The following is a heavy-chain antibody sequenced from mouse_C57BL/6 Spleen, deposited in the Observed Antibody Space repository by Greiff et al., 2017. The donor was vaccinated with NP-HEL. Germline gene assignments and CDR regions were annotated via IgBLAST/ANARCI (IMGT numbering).Heavy chain of an antibody. J-gene: IGHJ3*01. Sequence: QVQLQQPGAELVKPGASVKLSCKASGYTFTSYWMHWVKQRPGRGLEWIGRIDPNSGGTKYNEKFKSKATLTVDKPSSTAYMQLSSLTSDDSAVYYCARDGHYYGSSYTGWFASGAKGLWSLSLQ. V-gene: IGHV1-72*01. D-gene: IGHD1-1*01. CDR2: IDPNSGGT. CDR1: GYTFTSYW. CDR3: ARDGHYYGSSYTGWFAS.